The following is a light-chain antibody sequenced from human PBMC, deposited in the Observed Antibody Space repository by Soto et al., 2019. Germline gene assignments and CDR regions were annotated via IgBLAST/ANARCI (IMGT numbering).Light chain of an antibody. CDR3: QQRSNWPDPLT. CDR1: QSVSSN. CDR2: GAS. J-gene: IGKJ4*01. V-gene: IGKV3-11*01. Sequence: EIVMTQSPAALSVSPGERATLSCRASQSVSSNLAWYQQKPGQAPRLLIYGASTRATGIPARFSGSGSGTDFTLTISSLEPEDFAVYYCQQRSNWPDPLTFGGGTKVDIK.